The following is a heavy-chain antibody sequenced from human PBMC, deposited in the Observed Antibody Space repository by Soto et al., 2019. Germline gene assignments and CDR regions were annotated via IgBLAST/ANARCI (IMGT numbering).Heavy chain of an antibody. CDR1: GYTFTSYY. CDR2: INPSGGST. Sequence: RASVKVSCKASGYTFTSYYMHWVRQAPGQGLEWMGIINPSGGSTSYAQKFQGRVTMTRDTSTSTVYMELSSLRSEDTAVYYCARDSGSYYLEHDAFDIWGQGTMVTVSS. J-gene: IGHJ3*02. D-gene: IGHD1-26*01. V-gene: IGHV1-46*01. CDR3: ARDSGSYYLEHDAFDI.